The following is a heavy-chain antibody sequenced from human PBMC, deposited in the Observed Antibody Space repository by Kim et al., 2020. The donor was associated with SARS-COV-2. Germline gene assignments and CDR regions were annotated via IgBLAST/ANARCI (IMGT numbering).Heavy chain of an antibody. J-gene: IGHJ3*02. CDR1: GYSISSGYY. V-gene: IGHV4-38-2*02. CDR3: ARDDGATAFDI. CDR2: IYHSGST. D-gene: IGHD4-17*01. Sequence: SETLSLTCTVSGYSISSGYYWGWIRQPPGKGLEWIGSIYHSGSTYYNPSLKSRVTISVDTSKNQFSLKLSSVTAADTAVYYCARDDGATAFDIWGQGTMVTVSS.